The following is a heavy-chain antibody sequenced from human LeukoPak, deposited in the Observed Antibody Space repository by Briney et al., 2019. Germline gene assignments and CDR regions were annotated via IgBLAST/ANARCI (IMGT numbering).Heavy chain of an antibody. CDR3: VRDGGEWLPDL. CDR2: KAYSGGT. CDR1: GGSMGTYS. J-gene: IGHJ5*02. D-gene: IGHD3-3*01. Sequence: SETLSLTCTVSGGSMGTYSWCWIRQPPGKGLEWIGFKAYSGGTNHNPSLKSRVTISVDTSKGQISLNLKSVTAADTAVYYCVRDGGEWLPDLWGQGTLVTVSS. V-gene: IGHV4-59*01.